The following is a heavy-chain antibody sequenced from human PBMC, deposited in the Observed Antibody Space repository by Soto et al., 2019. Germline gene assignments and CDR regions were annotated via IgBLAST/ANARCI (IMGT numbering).Heavy chain of an antibody. CDR1: GFNFDSYG. D-gene: IGHD3-10*01. Sequence: QVQLVESGGGVVQPGRSLRLSCAASGFNFDSYGMHWVRQAPGKGLEWVAVIWYDVSNKKYADSVKGRFTISRDNSRNTLYLQMSSLRVEDTAVYYCAKDSHLWGYGMDVWGQGTTVTVSS. J-gene: IGHJ6*02. V-gene: IGHV3-33*06. CDR3: AKDSHLWGYGMDV. CDR2: IWYDVSNK.